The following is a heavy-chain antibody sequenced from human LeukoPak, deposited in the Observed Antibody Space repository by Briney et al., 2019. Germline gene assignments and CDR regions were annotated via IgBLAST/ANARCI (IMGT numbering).Heavy chain of an antibody. CDR2: MNPNSGNT. CDR1: GYTFTSYD. V-gene: IGHV1-8*01. CDR3: ARVGSGHYGFDY. D-gene: IGHD4-17*01. Sequence: ASVKVSCKASGYTFTSYDINWVRQATGQGLEWMGWMNPNSGNTGYAQKFQGRVTMTRNTSISTAYMELSSLRSEDTAVYYCARVGSGHYGFDYWGQGTLVTVSS. J-gene: IGHJ4*02.